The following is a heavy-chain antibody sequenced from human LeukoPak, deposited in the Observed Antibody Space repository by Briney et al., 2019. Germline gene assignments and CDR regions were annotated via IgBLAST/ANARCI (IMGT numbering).Heavy chain of an antibody. V-gene: IGHV4-4*07. D-gene: IGHD2-15*01. Sequence: PSETLSLTCTVSGGSISSYDWSWIRQPAGKGLEWIGRIYTSGSTNYNPSLMSRVFMSVDTSKNQFSLKLSSVTAADMGVYYCARELVGQYCSGGSCYIFYYYYYMDVWGKGTTVTVSS. J-gene: IGHJ6*03. CDR3: ARELVGQYCSGGSCYIFYYYYYMDV. CDR2: IYTSGST. CDR1: GGSISSYD.